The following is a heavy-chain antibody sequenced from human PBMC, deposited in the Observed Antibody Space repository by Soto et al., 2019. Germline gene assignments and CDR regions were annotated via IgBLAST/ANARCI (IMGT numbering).Heavy chain of an antibody. CDR3: ARPKGTYSSGYYYFDF. V-gene: IGHV1-69*01. D-gene: IGHD6-19*01. J-gene: IGHJ4*02. Sequence: QVQLEQSGGEVKQPGSSVRVSCKTSGGTFSTYAINCVRQAPGQGLEWMGAIIPLFGTADYSQKFQGSVTITADESTSTAYMELSSLRFDDTAVYFCARPKGTYSSGYYYFDFWGQGTLVTVSS. CDR1: GGTFSTYA. CDR2: IIPLFGTA.